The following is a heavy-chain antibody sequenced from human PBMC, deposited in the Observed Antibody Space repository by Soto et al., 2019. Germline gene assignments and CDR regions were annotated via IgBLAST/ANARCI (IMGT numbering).Heavy chain of an antibody. CDR3: EKERITRIREGGAFAY. J-gene: IGHJ4*02. V-gene: IGHV3-30*18. CDR2: ISYDGSNK. CDR1: GFTFSSYG. D-gene: IGHD3-22*01. Sequence: QVQLVESGGGVVQPGRSLRISCAASGFTFSSYGMHWVRQAPGKGLERVAVISYDGSNKYYADSVKGRLTISRDNSKSALYLQRNSLRAEDRDVYCCEKERITRIREGGAFAYWGQGTLVTVSS.